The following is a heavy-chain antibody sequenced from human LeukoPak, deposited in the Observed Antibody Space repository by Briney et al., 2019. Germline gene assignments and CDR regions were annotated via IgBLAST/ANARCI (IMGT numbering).Heavy chain of an antibody. CDR3: ARDLGYYDSSGYIAY. D-gene: IGHD3-22*01. CDR1: GGTFSSYA. V-gene: IGHV1-69*06. CDR2: IIPIFGTA. Sequence: SVKVSCKTSGGTFSSYAISWVRQAPGQGLEWMGGIIPIFGTANYAQKFQGRVTITADKSTSTAYMELSSLRSEDTAVYYCARDLGYYDSSGYIAYWGQGTLVTVSS. J-gene: IGHJ4*02.